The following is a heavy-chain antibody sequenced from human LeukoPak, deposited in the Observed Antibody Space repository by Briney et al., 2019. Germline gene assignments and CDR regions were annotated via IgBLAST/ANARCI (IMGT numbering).Heavy chain of an antibody. CDR1: GGTFSSYA. V-gene: IGHV1-69*13. CDR3: ARGSGSYYTLNWFDP. J-gene: IGHJ5*02. D-gene: IGHD3-10*01. Sequence: GASVKVSCKASGGTFSSYAISWVRQAPGQGLEWMGGIIPIFGTANYAQKFQGRVTITADESTSTAYMELSSLRSEDTAVYYCARGSGSYYTLNWFDPWGQGTLVTVSS. CDR2: IIPIFGTA.